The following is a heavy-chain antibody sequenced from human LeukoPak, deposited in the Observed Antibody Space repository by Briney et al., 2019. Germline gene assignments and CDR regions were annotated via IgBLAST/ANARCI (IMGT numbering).Heavy chain of an antibody. CDR3: ARRVGSRGWFDP. D-gene: IGHD3-10*01. V-gene: IGHV4-59*08. J-gene: IGHJ5*02. CDR2: IDYSGNT. CDR1: GGSISSFY. Sequence: SETLSLTCTVSGGSISSFYWSWLRQPPGKGLEWIGYIDYSGNTNYNPSLKSRVTISVDTSKNQFSLKLSSVTAADTAVYYCARRVGSRGWFDPWGQGTLVTVSS.